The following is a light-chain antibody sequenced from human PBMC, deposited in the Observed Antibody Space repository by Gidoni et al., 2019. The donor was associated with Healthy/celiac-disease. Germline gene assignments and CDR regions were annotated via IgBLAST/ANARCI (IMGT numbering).Light chain of an antibody. V-gene: IGKV3-20*01. CDR3: QQYGSSAAT. Sequence: EIELTQSPGTLSLSPGERATLSCRARQRVSSSYLAWYQQKPGQAPRRRIYGASSRATGIPYRFSGSDSGTDCTLTISSLEPEDVAVYSCQQYGSSAATFXPXTKVEI. CDR2: GAS. CDR1: QRVSSSY. J-gene: IGKJ1*01.